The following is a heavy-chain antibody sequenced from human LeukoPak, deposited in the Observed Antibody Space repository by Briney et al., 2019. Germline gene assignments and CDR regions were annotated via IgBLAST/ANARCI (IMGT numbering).Heavy chain of an antibody. Sequence: SETLSLTCTVSGGSISSYYWSWMRQPAGQGLEWIGRIYNSGSTNSTPSLKSRVTMSVDTSKNQCALKLSSVTAADTAVYYCARDWSRIAAACTLYLFDPWGQGTLVTVSS. CDR3: ARDWSRIAAACTLYLFDP. J-gene: IGHJ5*02. D-gene: IGHD6-13*01. CDR1: GGSISSYY. V-gene: IGHV4-4*07. CDR2: IYNSGST.